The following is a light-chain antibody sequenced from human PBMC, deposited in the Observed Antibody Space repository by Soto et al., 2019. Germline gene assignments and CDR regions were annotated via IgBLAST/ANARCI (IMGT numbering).Light chain of an antibody. CDR2: DAS. Sequence: DIQMTQSPSTLSASVGDRVTITCRASQSISSWLAWYQQKLGKAPKLLIYDASSLESGVPSRFSGSGSGTEFTLTISSLQPDDFASYYCHQYNSYLFTFGPGTKVDIK. J-gene: IGKJ3*01. V-gene: IGKV1-5*01. CDR3: HQYNSYLFT. CDR1: QSISSW.